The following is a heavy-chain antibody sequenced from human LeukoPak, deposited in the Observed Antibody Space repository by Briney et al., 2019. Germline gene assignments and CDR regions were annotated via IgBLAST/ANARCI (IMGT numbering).Heavy chain of an antibody. CDR1: GFTFSSCG. J-gene: IGHJ6*02. CDR3: AKGHGRPVYYYYGMDV. V-gene: IGHV3-30*18. Sequence: GALRLSCAASGFTFSSCGMHWVRQAPGKGLEWVAVISYDGSNKYYADSVKGRFTISRDNSKNTLFLEMNSLRAEDTAVYYCAKGHGRPVYYYYGMDVWGQGTTVTVSS. CDR2: ISYDGSNK. D-gene: IGHD5-24*01.